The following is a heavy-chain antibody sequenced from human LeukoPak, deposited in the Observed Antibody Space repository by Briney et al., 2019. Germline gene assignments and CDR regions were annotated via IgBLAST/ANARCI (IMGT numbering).Heavy chain of an antibody. CDR3: ARDRQQLVRY. J-gene: IGHJ4*02. D-gene: IGHD6-13*01. CDR1: GFTFSSYA. V-gene: IGHV3-21*01. Sequence: GGSLRLSCAASGFTFSSYAMSWVRQAPGKGLEWVSSISSSSSYIYYADSVKGRFTISRDNAKNSLYLQMNSLRAEDTAVYYCARDRQQLVRYWGQGTLVTVSS. CDR2: ISSSSSYI.